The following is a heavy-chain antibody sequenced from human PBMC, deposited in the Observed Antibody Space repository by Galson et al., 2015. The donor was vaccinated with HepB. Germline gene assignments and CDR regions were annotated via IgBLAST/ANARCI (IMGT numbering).Heavy chain of an antibody. V-gene: IGHV3-23*01. J-gene: IGHJ4*02. CDR2: IGGGGIST. CDR3: ARWNYFDY. D-gene: IGHD5-24*01. Sequence: SLRLSCAASGFTFSSYAMTWVRQAPGKGLEWVSTIGGGGISTYYADSVKGRFTISRDNSKNTLYLQLNSLRAEDTAVYYCARWNYFDYWGQGILVTVSS. CDR1: GFTFSSYA.